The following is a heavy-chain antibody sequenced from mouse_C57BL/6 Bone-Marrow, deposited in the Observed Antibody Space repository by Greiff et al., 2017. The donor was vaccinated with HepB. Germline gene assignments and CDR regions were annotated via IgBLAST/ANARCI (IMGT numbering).Heavy chain of an antibody. J-gene: IGHJ2*01. CDR1: GYTFTSYW. CDR2: INPSNGGT. Sequence: QVQLKQPGTELVKPGASVKLSCKASGYTFTSYWMHWVKQRPGQGLEWIGNINPSNGGTNYNEKFKSKATLTVDKSSSTAYMQLSSLTSEDAEVYYCTRRHYYGSFLYYFDYWGQGTTLTVSS. D-gene: IGHD1-1*01. V-gene: IGHV1-53*01. CDR3: TRRHYYGSFLYYFDY.